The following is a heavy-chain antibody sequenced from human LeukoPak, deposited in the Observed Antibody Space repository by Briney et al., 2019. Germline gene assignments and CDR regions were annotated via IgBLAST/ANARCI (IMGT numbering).Heavy chain of an antibody. Sequence: GASVKVSCKASGYTFTGYYMHWVRQAPGQGLEWMGWINPNSGGTNYAQKLQGRVTMTTDTSTSTAYMELRSLRSDDTAVYYCAREGPAVAGLLWTSLLRSDGMDVWGQGTTVTVSS. J-gene: IGHJ6*02. D-gene: IGHD6-19*01. V-gene: IGHV1-2*02. CDR2: INPNSGGT. CDR3: AREGPAVAGLLWTSLLRSDGMDV. CDR1: GYTFTGYY.